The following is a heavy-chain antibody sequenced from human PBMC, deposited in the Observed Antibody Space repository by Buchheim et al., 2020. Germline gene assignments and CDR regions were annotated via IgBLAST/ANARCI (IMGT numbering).Heavy chain of an antibody. CDR3: ARRCGEDCYSALEY. J-gene: IGHJ4*02. V-gene: IGHV3-23*01. D-gene: IGHD2-21*02. CDR2: IGGSGRTT. CDR1: GFTFRNFG. Sequence: DVHLSESGGDLVSPGESLRLSCEASGFTFRNFGMTWVRQAPGKGLEWVSIIGGSGRTTSYADSVKGRFTISRDNSKKTVFLQLNSLRTEDTATYFCARRCGEDCYSALEYWGQGT.